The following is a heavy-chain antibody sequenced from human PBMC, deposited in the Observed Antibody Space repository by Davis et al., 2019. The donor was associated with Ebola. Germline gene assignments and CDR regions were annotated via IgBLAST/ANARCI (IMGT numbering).Heavy chain of an antibody. Sequence: GESLKISCSASGFTFNSYWIHWVRQAPGKGLVWVSRINPVGSTTNYADSVKGRFTISRDNAKNTLYLQMNSLRAEDTAVYYCAKGTRDYWGQGTLVTVSS. CDR1: GFTFNSYW. V-gene: IGHV3-74*01. CDR2: INPVGSTT. CDR3: AKGTRDY. J-gene: IGHJ4*02.